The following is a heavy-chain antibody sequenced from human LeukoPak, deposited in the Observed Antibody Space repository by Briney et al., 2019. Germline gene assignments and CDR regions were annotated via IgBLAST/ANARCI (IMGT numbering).Heavy chain of an antibody. D-gene: IGHD3-3*01. CDR2: MSYDGSNK. Sequence: GGSLRLSCAASGFTFSSYGMHWVRQAPGKGLEWVAVMSYDGSNKYYADSVKGRFTISRDNSKNTLYLQMNSLRAEDTAVYYCAATYYDFWSGLLSHTYGMDVWGQGTTVTVSS. CDR3: AATYYDFWSGLLSHTYGMDV. CDR1: GFTFSSYG. V-gene: IGHV3-30*03. J-gene: IGHJ6*02.